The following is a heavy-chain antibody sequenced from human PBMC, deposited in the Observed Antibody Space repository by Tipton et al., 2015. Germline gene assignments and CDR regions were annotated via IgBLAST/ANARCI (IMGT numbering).Heavy chain of an antibody. CDR2: IYHSGST. CDR3: ARGHKSYSSSDY. V-gene: IGHV4-4*02. D-gene: IGHD1-26*01. CDR1: GGSISSDNW. Sequence: TLSLTCAVSGGSISSDNWWSWVRQPPGKGLEWIGEIYHSGSTNYNPSLKSRVTISVDKSKNKFALKLTSVTAADTAVYYCARGHKSYSSSDYWGQGTLVTVSS. J-gene: IGHJ4*02.